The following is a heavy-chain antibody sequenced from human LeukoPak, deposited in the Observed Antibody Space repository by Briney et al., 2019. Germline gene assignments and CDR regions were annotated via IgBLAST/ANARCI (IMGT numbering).Heavy chain of an antibody. V-gene: IGHV3-23*01. Sequence: PGGSLRLSCAASRFSFSNYAMSWVRQTPGKGLEWVPAVSARGDDTFYADSVKGRFTISRDNFKNTLSLQMNSLKLEDTAMYFCAKLRQRIVGASGVYFDLWGQGTLVIVSS. J-gene: IGHJ4*02. D-gene: IGHD1-26*01. CDR3: AKLRQRIVGASGVYFDL. CDR1: RFSFSNYA. CDR2: VSARGDDT.